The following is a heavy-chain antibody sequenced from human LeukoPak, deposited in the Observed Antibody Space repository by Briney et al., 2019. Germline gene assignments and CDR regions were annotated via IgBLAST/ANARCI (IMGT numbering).Heavy chain of an antibody. D-gene: IGHD2-2*01. J-gene: IGHJ4*02. CDR2: INPNNGDT. CDR3: ARAYCSSSGCYDYFGY. Sequence: ASVKVSCNASGYTFTSYAMNWVRQAPGQGLEWMGWINPNNGDTIYAQKFQGRVTMTRDTSISTSYMDLSRLTSDDTAVYYCARAYCSSSGCYDYFGYWGQGTLVTVSS. V-gene: IGHV1-2*02. CDR1: GYTFTSYA.